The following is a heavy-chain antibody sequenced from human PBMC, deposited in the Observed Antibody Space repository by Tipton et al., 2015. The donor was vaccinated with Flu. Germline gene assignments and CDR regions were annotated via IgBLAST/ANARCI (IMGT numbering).Heavy chain of an antibody. V-gene: IGHV4-59*12. D-gene: IGHD3/OR15-3a*01. CDR3: ARDDFLVPSALRY. Sequence: GLVKPSETLSLTCSVSGGSISSYYWGWVRQSPGKGLEWIGYFYYSGSTNYNPSLQSRVTISVDRSKNQFSVKLTSVTAADTAVYFCARDDFLVPSALRYWGQGILVTVSS. J-gene: IGHJ4*02. CDR2: FYYSGST. CDR1: GGSISSYY.